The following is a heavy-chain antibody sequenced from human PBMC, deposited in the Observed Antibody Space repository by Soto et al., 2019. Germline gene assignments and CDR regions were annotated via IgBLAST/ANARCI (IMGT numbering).Heavy chain of an antibody. D-gene: IGHD3-10*01. Sequence: ASVKVSCKASGGTFSSYAISWVRQAPGQGLEWMGGIIPIFGTANYAQKFQGRVTITADESTSTAYMELSSLRSEDTAVYYCARGYYGSGSYSPYYYGMDVWGQGTTVTVSS. CDR3: ARGYYGSGSYSPYYYGMDV. V-gene: IGHV1-69*13. J-gene: IGHJ6*02. CDR1: GGTFSSYA. CDR2: IIPIFGTA.